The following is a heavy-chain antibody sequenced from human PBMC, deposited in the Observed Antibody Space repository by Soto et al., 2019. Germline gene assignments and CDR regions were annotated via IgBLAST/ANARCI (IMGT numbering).Heavy chain of an antibody. D-gene: IGHD4-17*01. V-gene: IGHV1-69*08. CDR2: IIPILGIA. CDR1: GGTFSSYT. CDR3: ARDHYGDYSNWFDP. Sequence: QVQLVQSGAAVKKPGSSVKVSCKASGGTFSSYTISWVRQAPGQGLEWMGRIIPILGIANYAQKFQGRVTITADKSTSTAYMELSSLRSEDTAVYYCARDHYGDYSNWFDPWGQGTLVTVSS. J-gene: IGHJ5*02.